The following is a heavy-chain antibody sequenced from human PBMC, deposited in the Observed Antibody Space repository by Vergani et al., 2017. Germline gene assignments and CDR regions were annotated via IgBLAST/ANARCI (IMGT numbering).Heavy chain of an antibody. Sequence: QVQLVQSGAEVKKPGSSVKLSCKASGGTFSSYAISWVRQAPGQGLEWMGGIIPIFGTANYAQKFQGRVTITADESTSTAYMELRSLRSEDTAVYYCARDGRRCSSTSCYDYYYYMDVWGKGTTVTVSS. CDR2: IIPIFGTA. CDR3: ARDGRRCSSTSCYDYYYYMDV. D-gene: IGHD2-2*01. V-gene: IGHV1-69*01. CDR1: GGTFSSYA. J-gene: IGHJ6*03.